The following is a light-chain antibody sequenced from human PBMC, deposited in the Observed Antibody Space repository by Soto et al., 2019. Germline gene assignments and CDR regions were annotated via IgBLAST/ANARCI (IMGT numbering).Light chain of an antibody. V-gene: IGLV2-14*03. CDR3: CAYSSTNTLVV. Sequence: QSVLTQPASVSGSPGQSITISCTGTSSDIGDYNYVSWYQQHPGKAPNLMIYEVSNRRSGLSTRFSGSKSGNTASLTISARQAEDDADYYCCAYSSTNTLVVFGRGTKLTVL. CDR2: EVS. J-gene: IGLJ2*01. CDR1: SSDIGDYNY.